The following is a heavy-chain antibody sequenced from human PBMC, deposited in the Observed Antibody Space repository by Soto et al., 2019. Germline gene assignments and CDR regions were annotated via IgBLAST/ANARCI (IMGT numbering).Heavy chain of an antibody. D-gene: IGHD3-22*01. J-gene: IGHJ4*02. Sequence: SETLSLTCTVSGGSISSGGYYWSWIRQHPGKGLEWIGYIYYSGSTYYNPSLKSRVTISVDTSKNQFSLKLSSVTAADTAVYYCARGYGYYYDYLPQWGQGTLVTVSS. CDR3: ARGYGYYYDYLPQ. V-gene: IGHV4-31*03. CDR2: IYYSGST. CDR1: GGSISSGGYY.